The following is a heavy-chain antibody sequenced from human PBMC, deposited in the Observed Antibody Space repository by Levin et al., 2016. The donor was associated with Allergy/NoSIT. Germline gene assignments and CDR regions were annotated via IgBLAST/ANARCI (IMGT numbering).Heavy chain of an antibody. CDR2: INHSGST. V-gene: IGHV4-34*01. CDR3: ARGPLGRYSYGYVGY. Sequence: WIRQPPGKGLEWIGEINHSGSTNYNPSLKSRVTISVDTSKNQFSLKLSSVTAADTAVYYCARGPLGRYSYGYVGYWGQGTLVTVSS. D-gene: IGHD5-18*01. J-gene: IGHJ4*02.